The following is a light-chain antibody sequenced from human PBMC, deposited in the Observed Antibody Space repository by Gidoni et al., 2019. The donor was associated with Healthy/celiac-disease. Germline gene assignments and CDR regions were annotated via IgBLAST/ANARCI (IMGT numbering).Light chain of an antibody. J-gene: IGKJ2*01. CDR3: QQYNSAPYT. Sequence: DIQMTQSPSTLSASVGDRVTITCRASQSISSWLAWYQQKPGKAPNLLIYGASSLESGVPSRFSGTGSGTEFTLTISNLQPDDFATYYCQQYNSAPYTFXQXTKLXIK. CDR1: QSISSW. CDR2: GAS. V-gene: IGKV1-5*01.